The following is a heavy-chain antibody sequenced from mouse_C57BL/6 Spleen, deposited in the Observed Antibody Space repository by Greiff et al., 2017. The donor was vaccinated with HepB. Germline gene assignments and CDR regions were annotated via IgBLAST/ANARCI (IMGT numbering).Heavy chain of an antibody. J-gene: IGHJ2*01. V-gene: IGHV5-9-1*02. D-gene: IGHD4-1*01. CDR1: GFTFSSYA. CDR2: ISSGGDYI. CDR3: TRDLGNTFDY. Sequence: EVNVVESGEGLVKPGGSLKLSCAASGFTFSSYAMSWVRQTPEKRLEWVAYISSGGDYIYYADTVKGRFTISRDNARNTLYLQMSSLKSEDTAMYYCTRDLGNTFDYWGQGTTLTVSS.